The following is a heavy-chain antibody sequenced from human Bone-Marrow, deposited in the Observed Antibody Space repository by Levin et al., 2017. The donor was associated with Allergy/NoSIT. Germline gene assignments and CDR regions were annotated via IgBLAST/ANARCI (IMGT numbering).Heavy chain of an antibody. CDR3: ARLDGDSFDC. CDR2: ISYRGST. CDR1: GGSISSAGYH. J-gene: IGHJ4*02. D-gene: IGHD4-17*01. Sequence: SETLSLTCTVSGGSISSAGYHWTWIRQYPGKGLEWIGYISYRGSTYFNPSLKSRLTMSIDTSEQHFSLNLTSVSAADTAIYYCARLDGDSFDCWGQGALVTVSS. V-gene: IGHV4-31*03.